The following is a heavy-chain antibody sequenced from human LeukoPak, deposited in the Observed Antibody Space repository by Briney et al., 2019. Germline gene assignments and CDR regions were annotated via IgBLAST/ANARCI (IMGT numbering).Heavy chain of an antibody. V-gene: IGHV4-39*07. J-gene: IGHJ6*04. Sequence: ASETLSLTCTVSGGSISSSSYYWGWIRQPPGKGLEWIGSIYYSGSTYYNPSLKSRVTISVDTSKNQFSLKLSSVTAADTAVYYCARGGGGYCSGGSCGEVDVWGKGTTVTVSS. CDR3: ARGGGGYCSGGSCGEVDV. D-gene: IGHD2-15*01. CDR2: IYYSGST. CDR1: GGSISSSSYY.